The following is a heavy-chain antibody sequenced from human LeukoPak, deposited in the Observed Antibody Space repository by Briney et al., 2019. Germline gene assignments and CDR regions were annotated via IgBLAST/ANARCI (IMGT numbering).Heavy chain of an antibody. J-gene: IGHJ4*02. V-gene: IGHV3-48*03. Sequence: GGSLRPSCAASGFTFSSYEMNWVRQAPGRGLEWVPYISSTATTMHYADSVMGRFTISRDNAKKSLYLQMNSLRAEDTAVYYCAREGGYYLRSIDYWGQGTLVTVSS. CDR1: GFTFSSYE. D-gene: IGHD1-26*01. CDR2: ISSTATTM. CDR3: AREGGYYLRSIDY.